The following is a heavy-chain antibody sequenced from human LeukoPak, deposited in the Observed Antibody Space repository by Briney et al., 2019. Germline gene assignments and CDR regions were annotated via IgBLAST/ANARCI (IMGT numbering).Heavy chain of an antibody. J-gene: IGHJ6*03. CDR2: ISSSSSYI. V-gene: IGHV3-21*01. CDR3: ARVGSSSSYYYYMDV. CDR1: GFTFGSYS. Sequence: GGSLRLSCAASGFTFGSYSMNWVRQAPGKGLEWVSSISSSSSYIYYADSVKGRFTISRDNAKNSLYLQMNSLRAEDTAVCYCARVGSSSSYYYYMDVWGKGTTVTVSS. D-gene: IGHD6-6*01.